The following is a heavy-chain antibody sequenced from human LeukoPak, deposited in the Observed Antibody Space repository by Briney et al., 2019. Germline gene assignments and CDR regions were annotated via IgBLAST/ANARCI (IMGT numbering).Heavy chain of an antibody. Sequence: SETLSLTCTVSGGSISSYYWSWIRQPPGKGLEWIGYIYYSGSTNYNPSLKSRVTISVDTSKNQFSLKLSSVTAADTAVYYCARVDYYDSSHPFDYWGQGTLVTVSS. J-gene: IGHJ4*02. CDR1: GGSISSYY. CDR3: ARVDYYDSSHPFDY. CDR2: IYYSGST. V-gene: IGHV4-59*01. D-gene: IGHD3-22*01.